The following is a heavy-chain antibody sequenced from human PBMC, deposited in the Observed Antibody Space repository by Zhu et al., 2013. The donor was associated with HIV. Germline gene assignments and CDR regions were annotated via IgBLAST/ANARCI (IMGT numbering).Heavy chain of an antibody. Sequence: QVQLVQSGAEVKKPGASVKVSCKASGYMFTRYGISWVRQAPGQGLEWMGWISAYNGNTNYAQKLQGRVTMTTDTSTSTAYMELRTLRSDDTAVYYCARVAPSDYYYYYMDVWGKGTTVTASS. J-gene: IGHJ6*03. V-gene: IGHV1-18*01. CDR2: ISAYNGNT. CDR1: GYMFTRYG. CDR3: ARVAPSDYYYYYMDV.